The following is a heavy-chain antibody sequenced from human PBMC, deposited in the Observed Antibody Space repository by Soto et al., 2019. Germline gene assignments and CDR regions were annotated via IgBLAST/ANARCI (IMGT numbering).Heavy chain of an antibody. V-gene: IGHV3-66*01. CDR2: IYSGGGT. J-gene: IGHJ6*04. Sequence: EVQLVESGGGLVQPGGSLRLSCAVSRFTVSNNYMAWVRQAPGKGLEWVSFIYSGGGTGYADSVRGGFTISRDSSTNTLYLQMNGLRAEDSAVYYCARKSDAIRFNSGDVWGRGTSVIVSS. D-gene: IGHD3-10*01. CDR3: ARKSDAIRFNSGDV. CDR1: RFTVSNNY.